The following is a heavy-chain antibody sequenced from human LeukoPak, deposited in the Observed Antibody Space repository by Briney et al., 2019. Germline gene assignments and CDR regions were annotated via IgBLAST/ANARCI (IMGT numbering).Heavy chain of an antibody. CDR2: IYYSGNT. D-gene: IGHD4-17*01. J-gene: IGHJ3*02. V-gene: IGHV4-59*01. CDR1: GGSISSYY. CDR3: ARDMTAVTRSAFDI. Sequence: PSETLSLTCTVSGGSISSYYWSWIRQPPGKGLEWIGYIYYSGNTNYNPSLKSRVTMPVDTPMNRFSLKLTSVTAADTAVYYCARDMTAVTRSAFDIWGQGTMVTVSS.